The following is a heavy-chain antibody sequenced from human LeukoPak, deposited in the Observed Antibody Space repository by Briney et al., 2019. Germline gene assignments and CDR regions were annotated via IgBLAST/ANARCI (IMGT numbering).Heavy chain of an antibody. Sequence: GGSLRLSCAASGFTFSDYNMNWVRQAPGKGLEWVSSISSSRSYIYYADSVKGRVTISRDNAKNSLYLQMNSLRAEDTAVYYCARDSSGYYDFDYWGQGTLVTVSS. CDR1: GFTFSDYN. CDR3: ARDSSGYYDFDY. D-gene: IGHD3-22*01. V-gene: IGHV3-21*01. CDR2: ISSSRSYI. J-gene: IGHJ4*02.